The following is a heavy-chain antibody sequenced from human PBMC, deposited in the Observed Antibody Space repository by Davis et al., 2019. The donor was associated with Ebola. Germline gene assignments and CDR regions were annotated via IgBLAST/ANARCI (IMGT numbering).Heavy chain of an antibody. J-gene: IGHJ6*02. V-gene: IGHV3-48*02. Sequence: GESLKISCAASGFTSSSYSMNWVRQAPGKGLEWVSYISSSSSTIYYADSVKGRFTISRDNAKNSLYLQMNSLRDEDTAVYYCARADYTELYYYGMDVWGQGTTVTVSS. D-gene: IGHD4-11*01. CDR1: GFTSSSYS. CDR3: ARADYTELYYYGMDV. CDR2: ISSSSSTI.